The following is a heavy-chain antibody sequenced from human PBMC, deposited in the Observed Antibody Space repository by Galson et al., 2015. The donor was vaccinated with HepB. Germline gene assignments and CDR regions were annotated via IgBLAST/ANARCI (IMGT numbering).Heavy chain of an antibody. J-gene: IGHJ5*01. V-gene: IGHV2-70*01. CDR3: ARFDDSSDWFDS. CDR1: GFSLRNSGMF. CDR2: IDWDNE. Sequence: PALVKPTQTLTLTCSFSGFSLRNSGMFVSWIRQPPGKALEWLALIDWDNEYYNTSLRTRLTISKDTSKNQLVLTMTNMDPVDTGTYFYARFDDSSDWFDSWGQGTLVTVSS. D-gene: IGHD3-22*01.